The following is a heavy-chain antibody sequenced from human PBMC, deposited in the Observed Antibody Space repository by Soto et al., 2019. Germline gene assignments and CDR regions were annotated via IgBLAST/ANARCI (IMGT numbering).Heavy chain of an antibody. CDR2: ISYDGSNK. V-gene: IGHV3-30*18. J-gene: IGHJ6*02. CDR3: AKDSGFMITFGGVITPYYYYGMDV. D-gene: IGHD3-16*02. Sequence: PGGSLRLSXAASGFTFSSYGMHWVRQAPGKGLEWVAVISYDGSNKYYADSVKGRFTISRDNSKNTLYLQMNSLRAEDTAVYYCAKDSGFMITFGGVITPYYYYGMDVWGQGTTVTVS. CDR1: GFTFSSYG.